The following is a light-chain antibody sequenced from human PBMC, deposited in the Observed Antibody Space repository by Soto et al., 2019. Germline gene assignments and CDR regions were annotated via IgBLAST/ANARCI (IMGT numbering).Light chain of an antibody. J-gene: IGLJ1*01. CDR3: ATWNDGVFV. Sequence: QSVLTQPPSASGTPGQRVTISCSGNTSNIGRSTVSWYQQFPGAAPKLLIYGNTQRPLGVPVRFSGSKSDTSASLAISGLQSEDEADYYCATWNDGVFVFGIGTKVTLL. CDR1: TSNIGRST. CDR2: GNT. V-gene: IGLV1-44*01.